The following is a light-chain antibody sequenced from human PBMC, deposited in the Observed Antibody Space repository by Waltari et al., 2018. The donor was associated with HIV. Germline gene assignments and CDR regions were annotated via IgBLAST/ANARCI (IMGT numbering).Light chain of an antibody. J-gene: IGLJ1*01. CDR2: DVR. CDR1: SSDVGGYNY. CDR3: SSYTSSSTLP. V-gene: IGLV2-14*03. Sequence: QSALTQPASVSGSPGQSITISCTGTSSDVGGYNYVSWYQQHPGKAPKLTIHDVRHPPSGDSIRFSGSKPGNTASLTISGLQAEDEADYYCSSYTSSSTLPFGTGTKVTVL.